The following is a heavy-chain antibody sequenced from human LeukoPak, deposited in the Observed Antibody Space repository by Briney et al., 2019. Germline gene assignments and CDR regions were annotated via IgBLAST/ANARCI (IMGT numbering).Heavy chain of an antibody. J-gene: IGHJ4*02. V-gene: IGHV4-39*01. Sequence: SETLSLTCTVSGGSISSSSYYWGWIRQPPGKGLEWIGSIYYSGSTYYNPSLKSRVTISVDTSKNQFSLKLSSVTAADTAVYYCARLGTYYDILTGDRLYYSGYWGQGTLVTVSS. D-gene: IGHD3-9*01. CDR1: GGSISSSSYY. CDR2: IYYSGST. CDR3: ARLGTYYDILTGDRLYYSGY.